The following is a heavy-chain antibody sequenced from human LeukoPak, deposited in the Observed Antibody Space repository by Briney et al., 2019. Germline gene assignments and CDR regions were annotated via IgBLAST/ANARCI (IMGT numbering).Heavy chain of an antibody. CDR3: ARDGGSSGYFR. Sequence: SETLSLTCTVSGGSISGSSYYWGWIRQPPGKGLEWIGSIYYSGNTYYNPSLKSRVTISVDTSKNQFSLKLSSVTAADTAVYYCARDGGSSGYFRWGQGTLVTVSS. CDR2: IYYSGNT. D-gene: IGHD3-22*01. J-gene: IGHJ4*02. V-gene: IGHV4-39*07. CDR1: GGSISGSSYY.